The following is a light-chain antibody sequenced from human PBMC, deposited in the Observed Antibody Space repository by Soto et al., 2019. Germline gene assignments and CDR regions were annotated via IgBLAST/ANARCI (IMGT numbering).Light chain of an antibody. CDR1: QSVLYSSNNKNH. Sequence: DIVMTQSPGSLAVSLGESATINCKSSQSVLYSSNNKNHLAWYQQKPGQPPKLVIYWASTRESGVPDRFSGSGSGTDFTLTISSLQAEDVAVYYCQQYYSTPLTFGGGTKVDIK. CDR3: QQYYSTPLT. J-gene: IGKJ4*01. CDR2: WAS. V-gene: IGKV4-1*01.